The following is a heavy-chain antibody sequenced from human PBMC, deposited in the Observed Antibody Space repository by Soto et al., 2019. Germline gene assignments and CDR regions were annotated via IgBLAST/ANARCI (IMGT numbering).Heavy chain of an antibody. V-gene: IGHV1-3*01. Sequence: QVQLVQSGAEVKKPGASVKVSCKASGYTFTTHKMHWVRQAPGQGLDWMGWINVGNGDTKYSPKFQGRVTFTRDTSANTGDMELSSLRSEDTAVYYCATKHTFGDYEYWGQGTLATVSS. CDR2: INVGNGDT. D-gene: IGHD4-17*01. J-gene: IGHJ4*02. CDR3: ATKHTFGDYEY. CDR1: GYTFTTHK.